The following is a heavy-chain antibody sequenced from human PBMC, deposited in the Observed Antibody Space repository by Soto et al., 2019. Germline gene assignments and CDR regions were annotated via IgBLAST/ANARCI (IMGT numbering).Heavy chain of an antibody. CDR2: INAGNGNT. J-gene: IGHJ4*02. CDR3: ARARGDTYYFDY. Sequence: GASVKVSCKASGYTFTSYAMHWVRQAPGQRLEWMGWINAGNGNTKYSQKFQGRVTITRDTSASTAYMELSSLRSEDTAVYYCARARGDTYYFDYWGQGTLVTVSS. V-gene: IGHV1-3*01. D-gene: IGHD3-10*01. CDR1: GYTFTSYA.